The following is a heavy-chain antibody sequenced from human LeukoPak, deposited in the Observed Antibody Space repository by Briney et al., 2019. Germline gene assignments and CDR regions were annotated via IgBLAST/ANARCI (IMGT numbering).Heavy chain of an antibody. J-gene: IGHJ6*02. CDR2: ISYDGSNK. CDR3: AKDSSETNPYYGMDV. V-gene: IGHV3-30*18. D-gene: IGHD4-17*01. CDR1: GFTFSRYG. Sequence: GGSLRLSCAASGFTFSRYGMHWVRQAPGKGLEWVAVISYDGSNKYYADSGKGRFTISGDNSKNTLYLQMNSLRAEDTAMFYCAKDSSETNPYYGMDVWGQGTTVTVS.